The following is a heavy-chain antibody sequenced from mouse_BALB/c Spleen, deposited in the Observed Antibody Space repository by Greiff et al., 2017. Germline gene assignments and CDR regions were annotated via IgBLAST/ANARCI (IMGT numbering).Heavy chain of an antibody. CDR2: IDPANGNT. J-gene: IGHJ2*01. Sequence: EVKLQESGAELVKPGASVKLSCTASGFNIKDTYMHWVKQRPEQGLEWIGRIDPANGNTKYDPKFQGKATITADTSSNTAYLQLSSLTSEDTAVYYCARGYDEDFDYWGQGTTLTVSS. CDR3: ARGYDEDFDY. D-gene: IGHD2-14*01. CDR1: GFNIKDTY. V-gene: IGHV14-3*02.